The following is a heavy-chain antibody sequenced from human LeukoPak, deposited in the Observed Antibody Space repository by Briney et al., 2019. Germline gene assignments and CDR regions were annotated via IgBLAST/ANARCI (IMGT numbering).Heavy chain of an antibody. CDR3: ARAIVLLWFGESTLYFDY. CDR2: IDHSGST. CDR1: GGSIRSYY. Sequence: SETLSLTCTVSGGSIRSYYWSWIRQPPGKGLEWIGEIDHSGSTNYNPSLKSRVTISVDTSKNQFSLKLSSVTAADTAVYYCARAIVLLWFGESTLYFDYWGQGTLVTVSS. V-gene: IGHV4-34*01. J-gene: IGHJ4*02. D-gene: IGHD3-10*01.